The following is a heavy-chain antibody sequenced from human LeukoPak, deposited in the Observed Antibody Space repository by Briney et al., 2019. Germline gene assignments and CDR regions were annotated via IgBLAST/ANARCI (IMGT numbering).Heavy chain of an antibody. Sequence: SETLSLTCAVSGGSISSGGYLWSWIRQHPGKGLECIGHISYSGSTYYTPSLKSRVTISVDKSNNQYSLKLSSVTAADTAVYYCARGGSGYDLGLFDYWGQGTLVTVSS. CDR1: GGSISSGGYL. CDR2: ISYSGST. CDR3: ARGGSGYDLGLFDY. V-gene: IGHV4-31*11. D-gene: IGHD5-12*01. J-gene: IGHJ4*02.